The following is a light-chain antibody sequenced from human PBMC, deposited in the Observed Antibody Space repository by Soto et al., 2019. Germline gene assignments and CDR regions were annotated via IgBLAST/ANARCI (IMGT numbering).Light chain of an antibody. J-gene: IGLJ2*01. CDR1: SPNIGAGYD. CDR2: GNS. V-gene: IGLV1-40*01. Sequence: QSVLTQPPSVSGAPGQRVTISCTGSSPNIGAGYDVHWYQQLPGTAPKLPIHGNSNRPSGVPDRFSGSKSGTSASLAITGLQAEDEADYYCQSYDSSLSGVVFGGGTKLTVL. CDR3: QSYDSSLSGVV.